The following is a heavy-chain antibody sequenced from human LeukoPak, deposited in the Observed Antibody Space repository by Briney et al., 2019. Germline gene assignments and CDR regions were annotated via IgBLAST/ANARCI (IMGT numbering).Heavy chain of an antibody. CDR2: IYYSGST. J-gene: IGHJ6*03. D-gene: IGHD1-26*01. CDR3: ARDYAPRTVGATSPNYFDV. Sequence: TSQTLSLTCTVSGGSISSGDYYWSWIRQPPGKGLEWIGYIYYSGSTYYNPSLKSRVTIAVDTSKNQFSLTLGSVTAAGTALDSCARDYAPRTVGATSPNYFDVCGKGTAATVSS. V-gene: IGHV4-30-4*08. CDR1: GGSISSGDYY.